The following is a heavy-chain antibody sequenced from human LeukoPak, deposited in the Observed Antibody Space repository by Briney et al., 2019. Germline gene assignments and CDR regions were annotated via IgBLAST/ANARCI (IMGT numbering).Heavy chain of an antibody. D-gene: IGHD1-1*01. CDR2: INPNSGGT. V-gene: IGHV1-2*02. CDR3: ASRGATGTPPYYYMDV. Sequence: GASVKVSCKASGYTFTGYYMHWVRQAPGQGLEWMGWINPNSGGTNYAQKFQGRVTMTRDTSISTAYMELSRLRSNDTAVYYCASRGATGTPPYYYMDVWGKGTMVTISS. J-gene: IGHJ6*03. CDR1: GYTFTGYY.